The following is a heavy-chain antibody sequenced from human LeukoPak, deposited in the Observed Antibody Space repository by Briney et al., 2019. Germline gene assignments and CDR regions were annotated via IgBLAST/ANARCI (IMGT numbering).Heavy chain of an antibody. Sequence: SETPSLTCTVSGVSITGNDQFWSSIRQPPGKGLEWIGYIDYSGTTYYNPSLKGRVNMSRDTSKNQFSLNLNSVTAADTAFYYCGGGLGYCSSTRCPPDSWGQGTLVTVSS. CDR2: IDYSGTT. V-gene: IGHV4-30-4*01. D-gene: IGHD2-2*01. J-gene: IGHJ5*01. CDR3: GGGLGYCSSTRCPPDS. CDR1: GVSITGNDQF.